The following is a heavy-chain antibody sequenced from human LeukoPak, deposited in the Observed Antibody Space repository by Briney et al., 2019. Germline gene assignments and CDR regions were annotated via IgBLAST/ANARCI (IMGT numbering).Heavy chain of an antibody. V-gene: IGHV3-21*01. D-gene: IGHD6-13*01. CDR1: GFTFSSYS. J-gene: IGHJ3*02. CDR2: ISSSSSYI. Sequence: PGGSLRLSCAASGFTFSSYSMNWVRQAPGKGLEWVSSISSSSSYIYYADSVKGRFTISRDNAKNSLYLQMNSLRAEDTAVYYCARDGTSSSWYYDAFDIWGQGTMVTVSS. CDR3: ARDGTSSSWYYDAFDI.